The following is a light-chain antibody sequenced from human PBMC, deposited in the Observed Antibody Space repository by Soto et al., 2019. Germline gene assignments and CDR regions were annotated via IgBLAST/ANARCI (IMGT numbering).Light chain of an antibody. CDR2: GAS. CDR3: QHYNNWLMYT. V-gene: IGKV3-15*01. J-gene: IGKJ2*01. Sequence: VMTQSPATLSVSPGERATLSCWASETVATNLAWYQQKPGQAPRLLISGASTRAAGISDRFRGSGSGTEFTLTISSLQSEDFAVYYCQHYNNWLMYTFGQGTK. CDR1: ETVATN.